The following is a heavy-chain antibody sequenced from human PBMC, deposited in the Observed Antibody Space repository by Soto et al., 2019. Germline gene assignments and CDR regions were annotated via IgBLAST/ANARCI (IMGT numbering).Heavy chain of an antibody. CDR1: GYTFTGYY. CDR2: INPNSGGT. V-gene: IGHV1-2*04. Sequence: ASVKVSCKASGYTFTGYYMHWVRQAPGQGLEWMGWINPNSGGTNYAQRFQGWVTMTRDTSISTAYMELSRLRSDDTAVYYCASRLLATTLHWFAPWGRGPLFPVSS. D-gene: IGHD5-12*01. CDR3: ASRLLATTLHWFAP. J-gene: IGHJ5*02.